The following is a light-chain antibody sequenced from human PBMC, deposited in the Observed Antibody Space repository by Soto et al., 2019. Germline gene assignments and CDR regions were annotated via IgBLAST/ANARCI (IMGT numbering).Light chain of an antibody. J-gene: IGLJ1*01. Sequence: QSVLTQSASVSGSPGQSITISCTGTSSDVGGYNYVSWYQQHPGKAPKLMIYEVSNRPSGVSNRFSSSKSGNTASLTISGLQAEDEADYYCSSYTSSSTLVFGTGTKVTVL. CDR3: SSYTSSSTLV. CDR2: EVS. V-gene: IGLV2-14*01. CDR1: SSDVGGYNY.